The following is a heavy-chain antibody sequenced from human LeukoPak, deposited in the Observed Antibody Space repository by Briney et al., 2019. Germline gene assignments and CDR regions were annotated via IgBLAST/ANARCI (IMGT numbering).Heavy chain of an antibody. CDR3: ARAVGISYDSSGYYYRY. D-gene: IGHD3-22*01. V-gene: IGHV4-38-2*02. J-gene: IGHJ4*02. CDR2: IYHSGST. CDR1: GYSISSGYY. Sequence: SETLSLTCTVSGYSISSGYYWGWIRQPPGKGLEWIGSIYHSGSTYYNPSLKSRVTISVDTSKNQFFLKLSSVTAADTAVYYCARAVGISYDSSGYYYRYWGQGTLVTVSS.